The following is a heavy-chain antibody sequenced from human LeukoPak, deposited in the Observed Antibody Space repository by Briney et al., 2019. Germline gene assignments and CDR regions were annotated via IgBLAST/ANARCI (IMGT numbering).Heavy chain of an antibody. CDR3: AKEFYSLLDYGAFDI. V-gene: IGHV3-23*01. CDR2: ISVRGGST. CDR1: GFTFSSYA. Sequence: GGSLRLSCAASGFTFSSYAMSWVRQAPGKGLEWVSGISVRGGSTYCADSVKGRFTVSRDNSKNTLYLQMNSLRAEDTAVYYCAKEFYSLLDYGAFDIWGQGTMVTVSS. J-gene: IGHJ3*02. D-gene: IGHD4-17*01.